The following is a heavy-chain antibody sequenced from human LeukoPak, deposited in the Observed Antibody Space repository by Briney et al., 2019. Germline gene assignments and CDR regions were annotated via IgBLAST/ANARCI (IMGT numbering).Heavy chain of an antibody. J-gene: IGHJ4*02. CDR1: GYSFTNYW. CDR3: AGARHGDYRWDY. CDR2: IHSADSNT. Sequence: GESLKITCKDSGYSFTNYWIGWVRQMPGKGLEWMGIIHSADSNTKYSPSLQGQVTISADKSISTAYLQWSGLKASDTAMYYCAGARHGDYRWDYWGQGTLVTVSS. V-gene: IGHV5-51*01. D-gene: IGHD4-17*01.